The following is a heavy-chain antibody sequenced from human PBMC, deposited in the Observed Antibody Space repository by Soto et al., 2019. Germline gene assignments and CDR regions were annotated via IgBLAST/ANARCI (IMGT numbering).Heavy chain of an antibody. CDR3: ARDRRRMSNNFFAWFAS. V-gene: IGHV1-18*01. D-gene: IGHD4-4*01. CDR1: GYTFTKHG. Sequence: QVQLVQSGAEVKRPGASVKVSCTASGYTFTKHGITWVRQAPGQGLEWVEWISGNNGDTNYAQKFQGRVTLTANTATRTADMQLRSLRSDDAAVYYCARDRRRMSNNFFAWFASWGQGTLVTVSS. CDR2: ISGNNGDT. J-gene: IGHJ5*01.